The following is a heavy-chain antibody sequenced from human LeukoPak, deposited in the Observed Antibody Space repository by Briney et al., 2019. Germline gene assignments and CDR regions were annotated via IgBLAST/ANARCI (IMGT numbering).Heavy chain of an antibody. CDR3: AKPWGSYYSDAFDI. Sequence: GGSLRLSCAASGFTFSSYSMNWVRQAPGKGLEWVSSISSSSSYIYYADSVKGRFTISRDNAKNSLYLQMNSLRAEDTAVYYCAKPWGSYYSDAFDIWGQGTMVTVSS. CDR1: GFTFSSYS. J-gene: IGHJ3*02. D-gene: IGHD3-16*01. V-gene: IGHV3-21*01. CDR2: ISSSSSYI.